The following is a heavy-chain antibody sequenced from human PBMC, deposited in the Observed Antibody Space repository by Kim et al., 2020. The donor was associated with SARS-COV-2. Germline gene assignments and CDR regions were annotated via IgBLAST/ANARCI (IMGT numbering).Heavy chain of an antibody. D-gene: IGHD3-9*01. CDR1: GFTFSSYS. CDR3: ARNYDILTGYYHFDY. V-gene: IGHV3-21*01. CDR2: ISSSSSYI. Sequence: GGSLRLSCAASGFTFSSYSMNWVRQAPGKGLEWVSSISSSSSYIYYADSVKGRFTISRDNAKNSLYLQMNSLRAEDTAVYYCARNYDILTGYYHFDYWGQGTLVTVSS. J-gene: IGHJ4*02.